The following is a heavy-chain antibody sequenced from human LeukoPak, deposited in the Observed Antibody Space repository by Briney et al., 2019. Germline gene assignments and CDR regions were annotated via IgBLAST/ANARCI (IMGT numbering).Heavy chain of an antibody. CDR1: GFTFSSYA. D-gene: IGHD2-15*01. J-gene: IGHJ4*02. CDR2: ISYDGSNK. Sequence: PGRSLRLSCAASGFTFSSYAMHWVRQAPGKGLEWVAVISYDGSNKYYADSVKGRFTISRDNSKNTLYLQMNSLRAKDTAVYYCARDVGFTVNDYWGQGTLVTVSS. CDR3: ARDVGFTVNDY. V-gene: IGHV3-30-3*01.